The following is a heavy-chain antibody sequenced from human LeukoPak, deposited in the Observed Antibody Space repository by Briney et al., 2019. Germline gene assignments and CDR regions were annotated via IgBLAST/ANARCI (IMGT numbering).Heavy chain of an antibody. CDR3: AKGPELREFDY. CDR1: GFTFSSYG. CDR2: IWSGESYT. D-gene: IGHD1-7*01. Sequence: PGGSLRLSCAASGFTFSSYGMHWVRQAPGKGLEWVAIIWSGESYTYYADSVKGRFTISRDDSKNTLFLQMNGLRAEDTAVYYCAKGPELREFDYWGQGTLVTVSS. J-gene: IGHJ4*02. V-gene: IGHV3-33*03.